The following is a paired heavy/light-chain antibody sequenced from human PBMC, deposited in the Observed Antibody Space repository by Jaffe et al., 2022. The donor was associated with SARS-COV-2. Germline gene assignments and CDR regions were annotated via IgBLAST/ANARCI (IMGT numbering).Light chain of an antibody. Sequence: QSVLTQPPSVSGAPGQRVTISCTGSSSNIGAGYDVHWYQQLPGAAPKLLIYANTNRPSGVPDRFSGSKSGTSASLAITGLQAEDEADYYCQSYDSSLSGLFGTGTKVTVL. CDR3: QSYDSSLSGL. CDR2: ANT. J-gene: IGLJ1*01. CDR1: SSNIGAGYD. V-gene: IGLV1-40*01.
Heavy chain of an antibody. CDR2: ISWNDDK. CDR1: GFSLSSSGVG. Sequence: QITLKESGPTLVKPTQTLTVTCIFSGFSLSSSGVGVGWVRQPPGKALEWLALISWNDDKRYSPSLKSRLTIAKDTSKNQVVLTMTNMGPMDTATYYCAHELDILDGGGLDVWGQGTAVTVSS. V-gene: IGHV2-5*01. J-gene: IGHJ6*02. D-gene: IGHD3-9*01. CDR3: AHELDILDGGGLDV.